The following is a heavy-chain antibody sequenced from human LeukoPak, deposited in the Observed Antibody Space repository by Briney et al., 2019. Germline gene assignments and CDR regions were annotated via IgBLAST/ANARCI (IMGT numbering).Heavy chain of an antibody. CDR2: INPNSGGT. CDR3: ARVLERHFDY. CDR1: GYTFTGYY. J-gene: IGHJ4*02. D-gene: IGHD1-1*01. Sequence: GASVKVSCKASGYTFTGYYIHWVRQAPGQGLEWMGWINPNSGGTNYEQKFQGRVTMTRDTSISTAYMELSRLRSDDTAVYYCARVLERHFDYWGQGTLVTVSS. V-gene: IGHV1-2*02.